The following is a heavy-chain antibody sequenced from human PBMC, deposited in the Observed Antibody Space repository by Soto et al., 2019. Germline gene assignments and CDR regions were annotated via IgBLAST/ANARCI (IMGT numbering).Heavy chain of an antibody. D-gene: IGHD2-2*01. J-gene: IGHJ6*02. V-gene: IGHV3-30-3*01. Sequence: SLRLSCAASGFTISNYGMHWVRQAPGKGLEWVAVISYDGTITYYADSVKGRFTISRDNSKNTLYLQMNSLRTGDTAVYYCATTRVGPCSSSICFSGIFDGMDVWGQGTTVTVSS. CDR3: ATTRVGPCSSSICFSGIFDGMDV. CDR2: ISYDGTIT. CDR1: GFTISNYG.